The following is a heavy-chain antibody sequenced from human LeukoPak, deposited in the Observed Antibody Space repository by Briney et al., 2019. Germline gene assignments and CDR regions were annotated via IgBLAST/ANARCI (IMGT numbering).Heavy chain of an antibody. J-gene: IGHJ3*02. CDR1: GVSISTNTW. CDR3: ARERSGSEIFARSFDI. V-gene: IGHV4-4*02. Sequence: SETLSLTCAVSGVSISTNTWWSWVRQTPGKGLERIGEIFHSESVNSNPSLESRLTISLDKSKNHFSLELTSVTAADTAVYYCARERSGSEIFARSFDIWGQGTMVTVSS. CDR2: IFHSESV. D-gene: IGHD3-3*01.